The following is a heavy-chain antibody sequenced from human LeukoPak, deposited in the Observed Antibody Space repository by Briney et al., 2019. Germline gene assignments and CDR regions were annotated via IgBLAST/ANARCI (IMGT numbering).Heavy chain of an antibody. CDR1: GFTFSHYW. J-gene: IGHJ4*02. V-gene: IGHV3-74*01. CDR3: ARDRSVTNGGFDY. CDR2: INTDGSDT. Sequence: GGSLRLSCAAAGFTFSHYWMHRVRQAPGKGLVWVSRINTDGSDTVYADSVKGRFTISRDNAKNTLYLQMNSLRAEDTAVYYCARDRSVTNGGFDYWGQGTLVTVSS. D-gene: IGHD7-27*01.